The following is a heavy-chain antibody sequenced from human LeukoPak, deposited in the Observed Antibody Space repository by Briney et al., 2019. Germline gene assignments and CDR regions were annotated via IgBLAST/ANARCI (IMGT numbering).Heavy chain of an antibody. V-gene: IGHV1-18*01. Sequence: GASVKVSCKASGYTFTSFGISWVRQAPGQGLEWMGWISAYSGNTYYAQNFQGRVTMTTDTSTRTAYMELRSLRSDDTAVYFCVRGGGPRVIVTVDLDYWGQGTLVTVSS. CDR1: GYTFTSFG. D-gene: IGHD2/OR15-2a*01. CDR2: ISAYSGNT. J-gene: IGHJ4*02. CDR3: VRGGGPRVIVTVDLDY.